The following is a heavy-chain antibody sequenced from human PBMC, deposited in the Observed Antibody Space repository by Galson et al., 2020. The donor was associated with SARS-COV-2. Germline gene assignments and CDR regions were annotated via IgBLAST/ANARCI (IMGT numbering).Heavy chain of an antibody. CDR3: ARDYIVVVTAGKWEAATYYYYGMGV. CDR1: GFTFSSYA. D-gene: IGHD2-2*01. Sequence: TGGSLRLSCAASGFTFSSYAMHWVRQAPGKGLEWVAVISYDGSNKYYADSVTGRFTISRDNSKNTLYLQMNSLRAEDTAVYYCARDYIVVVTAGKWEAATYYYYGMGVCGQGTSVTVAS. CDR2: ISYDGSNK. J-gene: IGHJ6*02. V-gene: IGHV3-30-3*01.